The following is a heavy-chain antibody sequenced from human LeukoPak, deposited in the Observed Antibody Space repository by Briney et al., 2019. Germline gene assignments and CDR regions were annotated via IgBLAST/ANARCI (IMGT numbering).Heavy chain of an antibody. J-gene: IGHJ4*02. CDR2: INHSGST. Sequence: PSETLSLTCAVYGGSFSGYYWSWIRQPPGKGLEWTGEINHSGSTNYNPSLKSRVTISVDTSKNQFSLKLTSVTAADTAVYYCARAYYYGSGSYGLDYWGQGTLVTVSS. CDR3: ARAYYYGSGSYGLDY. V-gene: IGHV4-34*01. D-gene: IGHD3-10*01. CDR1: GGSFSGYY.